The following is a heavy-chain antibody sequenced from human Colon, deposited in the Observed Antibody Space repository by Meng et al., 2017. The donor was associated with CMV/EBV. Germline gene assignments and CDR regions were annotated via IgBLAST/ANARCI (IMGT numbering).Heavy chain of an antibody. J-gene: IGHJ4*02. CDR3: ARDVGSSTSMDY. V-gene: IGHV3-74*01. Sequence: RGSLRLSCAASGFTFSYYWMHWVRQAPGKGLMWVSRIKNDGTRATYADSVRGRFTISRDNARNTLYLQMDSVRAEDTAVYYCARDVGSSTSMDYWGQGTLVTVSS. CDR2: IKNDGTRA. CDR1: GFTFSYYW. D-gene: IGHD6-6*01.